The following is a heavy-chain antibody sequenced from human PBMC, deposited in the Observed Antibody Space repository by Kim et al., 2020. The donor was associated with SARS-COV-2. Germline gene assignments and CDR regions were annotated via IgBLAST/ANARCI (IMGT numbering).Heavy chain of an antibody. J-gene: IGHJ4*02. CDR2: IKQDGSEK. CDR3: ASQVGATTYPFDY. Sequence: GGSLRLSCAASGFTFSSYWMSWVRQAPGKGLEWVANIKQDGSEKYYVDSVKGRFTISRDNAKNSLYLQMNSLRAEDTAVYYCASQVGATTYPFDYWGQGTLVTVSS. V-gene: IGHV3-7*03. D-gene: IGHD1-26*01. CDR1: GFTFSSYW.